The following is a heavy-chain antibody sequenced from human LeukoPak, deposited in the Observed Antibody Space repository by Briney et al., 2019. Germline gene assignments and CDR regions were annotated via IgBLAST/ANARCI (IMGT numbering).Heavy chain of an antibody. CDR2: IWYDGSKK. CDR1: GFIFSNYG. CDR3: AGDILNGYLGN. D-gene: IGHD3-9*01. V-gene: IGHV3-33*01. Sequence: GGSLRLSCAASGFIFSNYGMQWVRQAPGKGLEWVAVIWYDGSKKYYVDSVKGRFTISRDDSKNTLYLQMNSLRAEDTAVYYCAGDILNGYLGNWGQGTLVTVSS. J-gene: IGHJ4*02.